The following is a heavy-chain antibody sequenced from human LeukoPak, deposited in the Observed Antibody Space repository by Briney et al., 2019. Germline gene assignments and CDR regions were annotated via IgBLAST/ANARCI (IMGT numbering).Heavy chain of an antibody. D-gene: IGHD3-10*01. J-gene: IGHJ5*02. CDR3: ARQPGAGWFDP. CDR1: GYSFTSSW. CDR2: INPGDSDT. Sequence: GESLKISCKGSGYSFTSSWIGWARQMPGKGLEWMAIINPGDSDTRYSPSFQGQVTISADKSISTVYLQWGSLKASDAAMYYCARQPGAGWFDPWGQGTLVTVSS. V-gene: IGHV5-51*01.